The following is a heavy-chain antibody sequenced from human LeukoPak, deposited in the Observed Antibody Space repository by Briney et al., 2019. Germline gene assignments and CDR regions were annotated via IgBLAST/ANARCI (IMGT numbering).Heavy chain of an antibody. CDR3: ARLLTNDYGDPSYWYFDL. V-gene: IGHV4-34*01. CDR2: INHSGST. D-gene: IGHD4/OR15-4a*01. J-gene: IGHJ2*01. Sequence: EWIGEINHSGSTNYNPSLKSRVTISVDTSKNQFSLKLSSVTAADTAVYYCARLLTNDYGDPSYWYFDLWGCGTLVTVSS.